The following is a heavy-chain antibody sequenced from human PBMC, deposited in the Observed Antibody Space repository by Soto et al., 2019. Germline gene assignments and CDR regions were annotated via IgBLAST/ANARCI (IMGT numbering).Heavy chain of an antibody. CDR3: ARVSPRGYGDYEYYFDY. CDR2: IYYSGST. Sequence: QVQLQESGPGLVKPSQTLSLTCTVSGGSISSGGYYWSWIRQHPGKGLEWIGYIYYSGSTYYNPSLKSRVTISVDTSKNQFSLKLSSVTAADTAVYYCARVSPRGYGDYEYYFDYWGKGTLVTVSS. V-gene: IGHV4-31*03. J-gene: IGHJ4*02. CDR1: GGSISSGGYY. D-gene: IGHD4-17*01.